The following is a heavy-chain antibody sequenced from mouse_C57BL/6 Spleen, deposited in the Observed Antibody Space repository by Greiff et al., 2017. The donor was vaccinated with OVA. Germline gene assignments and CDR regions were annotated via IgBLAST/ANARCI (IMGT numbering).Heavy chain of an antibody. CDR2: INPNYGTT. V-gene: IGHV1-39*01. D-gene: IGHD2-1*01. J-gene: IGHJ4*01. CDR1: GYSFTDYN. CDR3: ARRGGNYVADYAMDY. Sequence: EVQLQESGPELVKPGASVKISCKASGYSFTDYNMNWVKQSTGKSLEWIGVINPNYGTTSYNQKFKGKATLTVDQSSSTAYMQLNSLTSEDAAVYYCARRGGNYVADYAMDYWGQGTSVTVSS.